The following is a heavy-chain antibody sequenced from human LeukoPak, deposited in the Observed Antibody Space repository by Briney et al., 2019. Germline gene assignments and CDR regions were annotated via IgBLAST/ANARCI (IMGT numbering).Heavy chain of an antibody. Sequence: GGSLRLSCTAPGFTFKIYGMLWVRQAPGKGREGVADIWEEGSNKYYADSVKGRFTISRENSKNTLYLQMNSLRAEDTAVYYCVREGRHLITMVRGVIPVEFDYWGQGTLVTVSS. CDR1: GFTFKIYG. J-gene: IGHJ4*02. V-gene: IGHV3-33*08. CDR3: VREGRHLITMVRGVIPVEFDY. D-gene: IGHD3-10*01. CDR2: IWEEGSNK.